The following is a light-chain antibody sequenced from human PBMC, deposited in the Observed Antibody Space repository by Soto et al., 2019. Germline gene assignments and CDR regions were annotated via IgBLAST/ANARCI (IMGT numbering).Light chain of an antibody. CDR2: GAS. V-gene: IGKV1-39*01. Sequence: DLQMTQSPSSLSASVGDRVTITCRASQNIDTYLNWYHQKPGKAPNLLIYGASSLQSWVPSRLSSSESGTEFTLTISSLPREDFATYYIEQSYRTPRTFGQGTRVEIK. CDR1: QNIDTY. CDR3: EQSYRTPRT. J-gene: IGKJ1*01.